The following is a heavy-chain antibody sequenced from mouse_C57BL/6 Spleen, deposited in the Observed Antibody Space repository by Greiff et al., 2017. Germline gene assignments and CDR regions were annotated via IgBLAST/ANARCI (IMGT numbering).Heavy chain of an antibody. CDR3: ARERDYYGYLDY. J-gene: IGHJ2*01. CDR1: GYSITSGYD. CDR2: ISYSGST. D-gene: IGHD2-1*01. V-gene: IGHV3-1*01. Sequence: EVKLQESGPGMVKPSQSLSLTCTVTGYSITSGYDWHWIRHFPGNKLEWMGYISYSGSTNYNPSLKSRISITHDTSKNHFFLKLNSVTTEDTATYYCARERDYYGYLDYWGQGTTLTVSA.